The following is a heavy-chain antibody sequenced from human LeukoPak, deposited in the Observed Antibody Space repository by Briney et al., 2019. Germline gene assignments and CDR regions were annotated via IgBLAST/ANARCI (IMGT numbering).Heavy chain of an antibody. CDR1: GFSFSSYW. V-gene: IGHV3-74*01. J-gene: IGHJ3*02. D-gene: IGHD1-26*01. Sequence: GGSLRLSCAASGFSFSSYWMHWVRQAPGKGLVWVTRINSDGSITNYADSVKGRFTISRDNAKNTLYLQMNSLRAEDTAVYYCARVRGASISNDAFDIWGQGTMVAVSS. CDR3: ARVRGASISNDAFDI. CDR2: INSDGSIT.